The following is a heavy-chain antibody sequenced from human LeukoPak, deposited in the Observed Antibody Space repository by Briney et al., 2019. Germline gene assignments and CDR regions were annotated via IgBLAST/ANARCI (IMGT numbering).Heavy chain of an antibody. V-gene: IGHV3-7*01. J-gene: IGHJ4*02. CDR1: GFTFSTYW. D-gene: IGHD2-21*02. CDR3: ATDRDNSDWQKRFDS. Sequence: GGSLRLSCAASGFTFSTYWMNWYRQAPGKGLEWVGNINQNASEINYVDSVRGRFTISRDNAKNSLHLQMNSLRAEDTAVHYCATDRDNSDWQKRFDSWGQGTLDTVSS. CDR2: INQNASEI.